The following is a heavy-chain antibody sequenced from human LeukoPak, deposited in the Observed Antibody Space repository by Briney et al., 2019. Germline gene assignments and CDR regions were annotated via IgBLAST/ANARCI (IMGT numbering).Heavy chain of an antibody. CDR3: ARSDYGDYVNAFDI. CDR1: GFTFSSYS. Sequence: GGSLRLSCAASGFTFSSYSMNWVRQAPGKGLEWVSSISSRSSYIYYADSVKGRFTISRDNAKNSLYLQMNSLRAEDTAVYYCARSDYGDYVNAFDIWGQGTMVTVSS. V-gene: IGHV3-21*01. CDR2: ISSRSSYI. D-gene: IGHD4-17*01. J-gene: IGHJ3*02.